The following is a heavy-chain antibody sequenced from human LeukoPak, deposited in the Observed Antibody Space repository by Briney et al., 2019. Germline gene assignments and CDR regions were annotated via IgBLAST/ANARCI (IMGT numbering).Heavy chain of an antibody. Sequence: SETLSLTCTVSGGSISSGDYYWSWIRKQPGKGLEWIVYIYYSGNTYYNPSLMSRLTISVDTSKNQFSLKLSSVTAADTAVYYCARGLTYYHGSQMHVWGLGTTVTVSS. CDR3: ARGLTYYHGSQMHV. CDR2: IYYSGNT. V-gene: IGHV4-31*03. D-gene: IGHD3-10*01. J-gene: IGHJ6*02. CDR1: GGSISSGDYY.